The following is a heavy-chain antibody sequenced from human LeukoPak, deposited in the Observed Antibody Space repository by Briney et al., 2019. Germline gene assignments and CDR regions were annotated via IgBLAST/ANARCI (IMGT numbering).Heavy chain of an antibody. CDR1: GFTFSSYS. Sequence: PGGSLTLSCAASGFTFSSYSINWVRQAPGKGLEWVSCVSSTSSFIYYADSVKGRFTISRDNAKNSLYLQMNSLRAEDTTVYYCARAPYYYDRSGPHFDYWGQGTLVTVSS. CDR2: VSSTSSFI. V-gene: IGHV3-21*01. J-gene: IGHJ4*02. D-gene: IGHD3-22*01. CDR3: ARAPYYYDRSGPHFDY.